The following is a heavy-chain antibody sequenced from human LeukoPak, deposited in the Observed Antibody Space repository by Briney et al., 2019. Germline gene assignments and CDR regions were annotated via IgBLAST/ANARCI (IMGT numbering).Heavy chain of an antibody. CDR3: GRPGYTLSYCLVDD. CDR2: IYSGGTT. CDR1: AGSINSYY. V-gene: IGHV4-4*07. D-gene: IGHD6-13*01. J-gene: IGHJ4*02. Sequence: PSETLSLTCTDSAGSINSYYWRWVRQPAGKGLEWIGRIYSGGTTNYSPSLKSRLTMSVDTSKNQFSLKLRSVTAADTAVYYCGRPGYTLSYCLVDDWLQGTMVAVSS.